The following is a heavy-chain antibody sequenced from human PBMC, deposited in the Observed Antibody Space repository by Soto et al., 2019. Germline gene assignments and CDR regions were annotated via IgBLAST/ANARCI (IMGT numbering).Heavy chain of an antibody. Sequence: EVQLLESGGGLVQPGGSLRLSCAASGFTLSSYAMSWVRQAPGKGLEWVSSISGSAGSTYYADSVKGRFTISRDNSKITLYVQMNSLRAEDTAVYYCAKGHGDYVWHYFDYWGQGTLVTVSS. J-gene: IGHJ4*02. D-gene: IGHD4-17*01. CDR3: AKGHGDYVWHYFDY. CDR2: ISGSAGST. V-gene: IGHV3-23*01. CDR1: GFTLSSYA.